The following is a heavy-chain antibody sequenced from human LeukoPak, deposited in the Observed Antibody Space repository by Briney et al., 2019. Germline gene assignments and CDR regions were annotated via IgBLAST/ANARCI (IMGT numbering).Heavy chain of an antibody. D-gene: IGHD3-10*01. CDR1: GFTFSCCG. Sequence: GGSLRLSCAASGFTFSCCGIHWVRQAPGKGLEWVTFVRNDGSDKYYADSVKGRFTISRDNSKNTLYLQMNSLRAEDTAVYYCARSVGLLWFGEFPLGYWGQGTLVTASS. CDR3: ARSVGLLWFGEFPLGY. CDR2: VRNDGSDK. V-gene: IGHV3-30*02. J-gene: IGHJ4*02.